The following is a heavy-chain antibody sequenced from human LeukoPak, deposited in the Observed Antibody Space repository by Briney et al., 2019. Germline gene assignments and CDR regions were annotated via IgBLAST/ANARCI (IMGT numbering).Heavy chain of an antibody. CDR2: IYDGDIT. V-gene: IGHV3-66*01. CDR3: AKVAPAGTYFDS. Sequence: GGSLRLSCAASGFTFSSFSMSWVPQAPGKGLDWVSVIYDGDITYYADSVKGRFTISRDSSMDTLYLQMNSLRAEDTAAYYCAKVAPAGTYFDSWGQGTLVTVSS. D-gene: IGHD6-13*01. CDR1: GFTFSSFS. J-gene: IGHJ4*02.